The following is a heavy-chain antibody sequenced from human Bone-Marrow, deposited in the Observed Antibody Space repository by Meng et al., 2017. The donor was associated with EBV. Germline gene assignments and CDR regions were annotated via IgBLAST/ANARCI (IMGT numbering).Heavy chain of an antibody. CDR3: ARHQNDIVATLDY. Sequence: HEWGLGLVNSAGPLSIPCSSYGGPISRSRYYLGWVRQPSGKGLEWIGSIYYSVSTYYNPSLTSRVTISVDTSKHQFSLKLSSVTAADTAVYYCARHQNDIVATLDYWGQGTLVTVSS. J-gene: IGHJ4*02. CDR1: GGPISRSRYY. D-gene: IGHD5-12*01. V-gene: IGHV4-39*01. CDR2: IYYSVST.